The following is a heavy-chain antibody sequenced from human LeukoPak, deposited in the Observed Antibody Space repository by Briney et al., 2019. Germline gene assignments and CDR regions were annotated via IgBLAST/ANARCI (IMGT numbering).Heavy chain of an antibody. CDR3: ARDSEIVGFDY. CDR2: IYYSGST. V-gene: IGHV4-30-4*01. J-gene: IGHJ4*02. D-gene: IGHD3-22*01. CDR1: GGSISSGDYY. Sequence: SQTLSLTCTVSGGSISSGDYYWSWIRQPPGKGLEWIGYIYYSGSTYYNPSLKSRVTISVDTSKNQISLKLSSVTAADTAVYYCARDSEIVGFDYWGQGTLVTVSS.